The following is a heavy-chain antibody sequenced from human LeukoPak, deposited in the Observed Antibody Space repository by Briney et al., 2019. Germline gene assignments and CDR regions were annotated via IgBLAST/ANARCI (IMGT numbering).Heavy chain of an antibody. CDR2: IIPILGIA. Sequence: EASVKVSCKASGGTFSSYAISWVRQAPGQGLEWMGRIIPILGIANYAQKFQGRVTITADKSTSTAYMELSSLRSEDTAVYYCASHGGRRDGYNRGGFGWFDPWGQGTLVTVSS. CDR3: ASHGGRRDGYNRGGFGWFDP. CDR1: GGTFSSYA. J-gene: IGHJ5*02. V-gene: IGHV1-69*04. D-gene: IGHD5-24*01.